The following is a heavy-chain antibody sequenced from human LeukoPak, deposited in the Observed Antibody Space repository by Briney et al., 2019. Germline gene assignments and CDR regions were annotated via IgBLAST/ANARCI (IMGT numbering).Heavy chain of an antibody. D-gene: IGHD6-19*01. CDR2: IYYSGST. Sequence: SETLSLTCTVSGGSISSYYWSWIRQPPGKGLEWIGYIYYSGSTNYNPSLKSRVTISVDTSKNQFSLKLSSVTAADTAVYYCARDAYSSGRNFDYWGQGTLVTVSS. CDR1: GGSISSYY. CDR3: ARDAYSSGRNFDY. V-gene: IGHV4-59*12. J-gene: IGHJ4*02.